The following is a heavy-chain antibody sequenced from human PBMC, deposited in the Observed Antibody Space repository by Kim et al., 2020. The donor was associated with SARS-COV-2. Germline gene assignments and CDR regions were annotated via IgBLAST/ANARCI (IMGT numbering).Heavy chain of an antibody. V-gene: IGHV5-51*01. J-gene: IGHJ3*01. CDR2: ISPDDSDT. CDR3: ARSRVYGVSLPDAFDV. CDR1: GYSFANYW. Sequence: GESLKISCKGSGYSFANYWIAWVRQMPGKGLEWMGIISPDDSDTKYSPSFQGQVTFSADRSINTAYLQWSHLEASDTAMYFCARSRVYGVSLPDAFDVWGQGTTVIVSA. D-gene: IGHD4-17*01.